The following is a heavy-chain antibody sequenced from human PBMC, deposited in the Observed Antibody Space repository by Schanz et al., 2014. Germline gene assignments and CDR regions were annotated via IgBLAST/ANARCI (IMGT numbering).Heavy chain of an antibody. D-gene: IGHD6-13*01. J-gene: IGHJ4*01. Sequence: GQLAESGGGLVQPGGSLRLSCVVSGFTVSSDHMSWIRQAPGKGLEWVSYISGTTTYTNYADSVKGRFTISRDNAKNSLYLQMNSLRAEDTAVYYCAREQIMAAAGLVDYWGHGTLVTVSS. CDR2: ISGTTTYT. CDR1: GFTVSSDH. V-gene: IGHV3-11*05. CDR3: AREQIMAAAGLVDY.